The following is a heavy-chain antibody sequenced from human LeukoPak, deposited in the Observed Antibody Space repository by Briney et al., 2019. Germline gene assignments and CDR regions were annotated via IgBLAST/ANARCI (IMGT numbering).Heavy chain of an antibody. CDR3: AKDQSRVGASDPFDY. D-gene: IGHD1-26*01. Sequence: GGSLRLSCAASGFTFSSYAMTWVRQAPGKGLEWVSSISGSGATTYYADSVKGRFTISRDNSNNTVYLQMNSLRAEDTAVYYCAKDQSRVGASDPFDYWGQGMQVGVSS. J-gene: IGHJ4*02. CDR2: ISGSGATT. CDR1: GFTFSSYA. V-gene: IGHV3-23*01.